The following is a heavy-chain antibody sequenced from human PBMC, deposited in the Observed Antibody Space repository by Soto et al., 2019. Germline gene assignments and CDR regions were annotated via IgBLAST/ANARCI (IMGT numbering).Heavy chain of an antibody. CDR3: ARYPPLWFGELLNHYGMDV. J-gene: IGHJ6*02. V-gene: IGHV3-48*03. CDR2: ISSSGSTI. CDR1: GFTFSSYE. D-gene: IGHD3-10*01. Sequence: PGGSLRLSCAASGFTFSSYEMNWVRQAPGKGLEWVSYISSSGSTIYYADSVKGRFTISRDNAKNSLYLQMNSLRAEDTAVYYCARYPPLWFGELLNHYGMDVWGQGTTVTVSS.